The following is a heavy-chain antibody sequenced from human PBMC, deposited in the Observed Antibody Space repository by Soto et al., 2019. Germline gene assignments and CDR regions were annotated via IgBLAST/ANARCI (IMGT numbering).Heavy chain of an antibody. CDR3: ARDITGTTYYYYMDV. D-gene: IGHD1-7*01. V-gene: IGHV1-69*04. CDR1: GGTFSSYT. J-gene: IGHJ6*03. Sequence: SVKASCKASGGTFSSYTISWVRQAPGQGLEWMGRIIPILGIANYAQKFQGRVTITADKSTSTAYMELSSLRSEDTAVYYCARDITGTTYYYYMDVWGKGTTVTVSS. CDR2: IIPILGIA.